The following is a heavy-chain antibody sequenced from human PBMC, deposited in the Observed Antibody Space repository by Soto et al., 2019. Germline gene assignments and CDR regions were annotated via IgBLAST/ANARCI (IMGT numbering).Heavy chain of an antibody. J-gene: IGHJ6*02. CDR2: INAGNGNT. CDR1: GYTFTSYA. V-gene: IGHV1-3*01. CDR3: ARAGLTVTTLVYYYGMDV. D-gene: IGHD4-17*01. Sequence: QVQLVQSGAEVKKPGASVKVSCKASGYTFTSYAMHWVRQAPGQRLEWMGWINAGNGNTKYSQKFQGRVTINRDTSASTAYMELSSLKSEDTAVYYCARAGLTVTTLVYYYGMDVWGQGTTVTVSS.